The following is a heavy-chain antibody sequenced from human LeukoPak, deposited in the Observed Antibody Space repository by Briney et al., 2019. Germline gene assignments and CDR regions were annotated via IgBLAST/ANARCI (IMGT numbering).Heavy chain of an antibody. V-gene: IGHV3-7*01. Sequence: PGGSLRLSCAASGFTFSTYWMAWVRQAPGKGLEWVASMNQDGNEKYYVDSVKGRFTISRDNAKNSLNLQMNSLRVGDTAVYYCARDAESGGSYFDYWGQGTLVTVS. CDR1: GFTFSTYW. CDR2: MNQDGNEK. CDR3: ARDAESGGSYFDY. J-gene: IGHJ4*02. D-gene: IGHD2-15*01.